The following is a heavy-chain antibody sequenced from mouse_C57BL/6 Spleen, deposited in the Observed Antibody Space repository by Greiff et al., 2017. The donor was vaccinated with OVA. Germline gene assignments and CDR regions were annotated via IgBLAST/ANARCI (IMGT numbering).Heavy chain of an antibody. CDR2: INPNYGTT. J-gene: IGHJ2*01. Sequence: VQLKQSGPELVKPGASVKISCKASGYSFTDYNMNWVKQSNGKSLEWIGVINPNYGTTSYNQKFKGKATLTVDQSSSTAYMQLNSLTSEDSAVYYWAREGEYDYDRGFDYWGQGTTLTVSS. D-gene: IGHD2-4*01. CDR3: AREGEYDYDRGFDY. CDR1: GYSFTDYN. V-gene: IGHV1-39*01.